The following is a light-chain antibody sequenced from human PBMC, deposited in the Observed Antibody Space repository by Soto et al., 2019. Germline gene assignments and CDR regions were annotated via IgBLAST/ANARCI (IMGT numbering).Light chain of an antibody. CDR1: QGISSA. CDR3: QQFNSYPLT. V-gene: IGKV1-13*02. CDR2: DAS. J-gene: IGKJ4*01. Sequence: AIQLTQSPSSLSASVGDRVTITCRASQGISSALAWYQQKPGTAPKLLIYDASSLESGVPSRFSGSGSGTDFTLTISSLQPADPATYYCQQFNSYPLTFGGGTKVEIK.